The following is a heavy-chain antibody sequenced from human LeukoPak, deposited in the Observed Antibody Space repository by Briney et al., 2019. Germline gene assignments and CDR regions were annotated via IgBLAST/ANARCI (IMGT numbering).Heavy chain of an antibody. D-gene: IGHD6-19*01. J-gene: IGHJ6*02. CDR1: RFTFSSYS. Sequence: GGSLRLSCATSRFTFSSYSMNWVRQAPGKGLEWVSSISSSSSYIYYAVSVKGRFAISRDNAKNSLYLQMNSLRAEDTAVYYCARGSVAGAYYYYGMDVWGQGTTVTVSS. CDR3: ARGSVAGAYYYYGMDV. CDR2: ISSSSSYI. V-gene: IGHV3-21*01.